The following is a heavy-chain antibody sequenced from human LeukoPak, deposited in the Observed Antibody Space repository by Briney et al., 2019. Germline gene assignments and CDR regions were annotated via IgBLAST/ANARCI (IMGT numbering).Heavy chain of an antibody. V-gene: IGHV3-7*05. CDR1: GFTFSSYW. J-gene: IGHJ5*01. Sequence: QPGGSLRLSCAASGFTFSSYWMNWVRQAPGKGLEWVANIKQNGSEKYYVDSVKGRFTISRANAKNSLYLQMCSLRAEDTAVYYCSRRLELITFGGGNGKLNWFDSWGQGTLVTVSS. D-gene: IGHD3-16*01. CDR3: SRRLELITFGGGNGKLNWFDS. CDR2: IKQNGSEK.